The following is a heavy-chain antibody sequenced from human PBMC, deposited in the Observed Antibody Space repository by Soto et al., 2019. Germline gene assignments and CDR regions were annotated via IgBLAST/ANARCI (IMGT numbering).Heavy chain of an antibody. V-gene: IGHV1-2*04. CDR3: ARESGGATATLDYYYFSMDV. J-gene: IGHJ6*03. D-gene: IGHD5-12*01. CDR2: INPNGGVT. CDR1: GDSFNDYY. Sequence: QVQLVQSGAEVRKPGASVTVSCRSSGDSFNDYYIHWVRQAPGQGVEWMGWINPNGGVTKYAQKFKGWVSMTRDTSIRTVYLQLSRLRSDDTAVYYCARESGGATATLDYYYFSMDVWGTGTTVSVSS.